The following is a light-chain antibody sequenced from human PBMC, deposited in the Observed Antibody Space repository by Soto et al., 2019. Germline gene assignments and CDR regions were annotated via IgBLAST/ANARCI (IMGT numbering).Light chain of an antibody. CDR2: YAS. Sequence: EMVMTQSPATLSVSPGERATLSCRASQNLSRNLAWYQQQPGQAPRLLIFYASTRATGIPARFSGIGSVTDFTLTISSLQSEDFAVYYCQQYDKWPHTFGQGTKLEIK. CDR3: QQYDKWPHT. V-gene: IGKV3-15*01. J-gene: IGKJ2*01. CDR1: QNLSRN.